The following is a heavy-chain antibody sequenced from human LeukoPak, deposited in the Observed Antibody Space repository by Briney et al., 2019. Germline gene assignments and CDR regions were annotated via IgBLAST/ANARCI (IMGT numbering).Heavy chain of an antibody. CDR1: GSSISSYY. Sequence: PSETLSLTCTVSGSSISSYYWSWIRQPPGKGLEWIGYIYYSGSTNYNPSLKSRVTISVDTSKNQFSLKLSSVTAADTAVYYCARATGFWSGYYSPPVINWFDPWGQGTLVTVSS. CDR3: ARATGFWSGYYSPPVINWFDP. V-gene: IGHV4-59*01. CDR2: IYYSGST. J-gene: IGHJ5*02. D-gene: IGHD3-3*01.